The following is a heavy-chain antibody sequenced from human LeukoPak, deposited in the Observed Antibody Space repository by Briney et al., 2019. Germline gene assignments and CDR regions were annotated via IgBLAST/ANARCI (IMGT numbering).Heavy chain of an antibody. V-gene: IGHV4-39*01. CDR3: ARLTFHSVGSGYYFDY. CDR1: GGSISSSSYY. D-gene: IGHD5-12*01. Sequence: SETLSLTCTVSGGSISSSSYYWGWIRQPPRKGLEWIGSLHYGGSTYYNPSLKSRVTISVDTSKKQISLKQNSVTAADTAVYYCARLTFHSVGSGYYFDYWGQGTLVTVSS. J-gene: IGHJ4*02. CDR2: LHYGGST.